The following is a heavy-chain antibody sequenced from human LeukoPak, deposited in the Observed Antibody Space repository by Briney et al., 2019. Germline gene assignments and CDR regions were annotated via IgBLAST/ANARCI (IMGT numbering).Heavy chain of an antibody. CDR2: IYTSGST. J-gene: IGHJ3*02. Sequence: PSETLSLTCTVSGGSISSGSYYWSWIRQPAGKGLEWMGRIYTSGSTNYNPSLKSRVTISVDTSKNQFSLKLSSVTAADTAVYYCARPPSSRTYQARGAFDIWGQGTMVTVSS. V-gene: IGHV4-61*02. CDR3: ARPPSSRTYQARGAFDI. CDR1: GGSISSGSYY. D-gene: IGHD3-16*02.